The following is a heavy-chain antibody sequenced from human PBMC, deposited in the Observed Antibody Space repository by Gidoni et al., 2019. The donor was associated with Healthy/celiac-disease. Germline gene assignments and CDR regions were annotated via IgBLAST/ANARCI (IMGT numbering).Heavy chain of an antibody. CDR3: ARDLGGDTAMAFDY. D-gene: IGHD5-18*01. J-gene: IGHJ4*02. CDR1: GFTFRSYS. V-gene: IGHV3-48*02. Sequence: EVQLVESGGGLVPPGGSLSLSCAASGFTFRSYSMNWVRQAPGKGLEWVSYNSSSSSYIYYADSVKGRFTISRENAKNSIDLQMNSLRDEETAVYYCARDLGGDTAMAFDYWGQGTLVTVSS. CDR2: NSSSSSYI.